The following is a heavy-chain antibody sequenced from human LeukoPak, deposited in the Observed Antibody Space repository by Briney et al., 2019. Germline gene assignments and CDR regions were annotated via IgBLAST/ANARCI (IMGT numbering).Heavy chain of an antibody. Sequence: ASVKVSCKASGYTFTSYGINWVRQAPGQGLEWMGWISAYNGNTNYAQKLQGRVTMTTDTSTSTAYMELRSLRSDDTAVYYCARGRYSSGYSYFDYWGQGTLVTVSS. J-gene: IGHJ4*02. V-gene: IGHV1-18*01. CDR3: ARGRYSSGYSYFDY. CDR1: GYTFTSYG. CDR2: ISAYNGNT. D-gene: IGHD3-22*01.